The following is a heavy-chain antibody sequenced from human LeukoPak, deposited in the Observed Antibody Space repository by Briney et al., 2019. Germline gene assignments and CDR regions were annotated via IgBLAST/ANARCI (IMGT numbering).Heavy chain of an antibody. D-gene: IGHD3-16*01. CDR3: ARDFGGGGVLLDY. CDR2: IKQDGSEK. V-gene: IGHV3-7*03. Sequence: RGSLRLSCAASGFTFSSYWMSWVRQAPGKGLEWVANIKQDGSEKYYVDSVKGRFTISRDNAKNSLYLQMNSLRAEDTAVYYCARDFGGGGVLLDYWGQGTLVTVSS. CDR1: GFTFSSYW. J-gene: IGHJ4*02.